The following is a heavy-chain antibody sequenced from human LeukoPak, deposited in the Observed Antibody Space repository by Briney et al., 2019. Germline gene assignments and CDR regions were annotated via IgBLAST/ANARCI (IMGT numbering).Heavy chain of an antibody. Sequence: ASLTVSCKSSGFTFTDHYIHWVRQGPGQGLEWMGYIGPHSTFTSSPQEFQGRVTMTRDASMSTAYMELTRLTSDDTAVYYCVREGEGPLSKDFDYWGQGTLVTVSS. D-gene: IGHD2/OR15-2a*01. CDR1: GFTFTDHY. CDR2: IGPHSTFT. CDR3: VREGEGPLSKDFDY. J-gene: IGHJ4*02. V-gene: IGHV1-2*02.